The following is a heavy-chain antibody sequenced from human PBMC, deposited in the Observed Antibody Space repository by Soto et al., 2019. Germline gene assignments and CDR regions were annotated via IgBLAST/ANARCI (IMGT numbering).Heavy chain of an antibody. CDR3: ARDSSGTQNWFDP. V-gene: IGHV4-30-4*01. CDR1: GTSIPYGGYF. Sequence: PSETLSLTCSVSGTSIPYGGYFWSWIRKSPGKGLEWIGHIHNTGRPYNNPSLRGRVTISADTSMNQFSLPLTSVTAADTAVYFCARDSSGTQNWFDPWSQGTLVTVSS. J-gene: IGHJ5*02. D-gene: IGHD3-22*01. CDR2: IHNTGRP.